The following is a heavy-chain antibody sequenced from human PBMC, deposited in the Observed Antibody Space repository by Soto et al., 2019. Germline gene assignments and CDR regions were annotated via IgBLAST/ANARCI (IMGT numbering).Heavy chain of an antibody. CDR1: GFTFTRYS. CDR3: ARESDDLTSNFAY. V-gene: IGHV3-21*06. Sequence: EVQLVESGGGLVKPGGSLRLSCAASGFTFTRYSMNWVRQAPGNGLEWVSSISSTTNYIYYGDSMKGRFTISRDNAKNSLYLEMNSLRAEDTAVYYCARESDDLTSNFAYWGQGTLVTVSS. J-gene: IGHJ4*02. CDR2: ISSTTNYI.